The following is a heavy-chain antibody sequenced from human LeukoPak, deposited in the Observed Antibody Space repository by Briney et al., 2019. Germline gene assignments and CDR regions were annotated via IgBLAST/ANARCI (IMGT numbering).Heavy chain of an antibody. D-gene: IGHD1-26*01. J-gene: IGHJ6*03. V-gene: IGHV4-34*01. CDR2: SNDSGGT. CDR3: ARLSVIVGSTLEYYYYYMDV. CDR1: GGSISSYY. Sequence: SETLSLTYTVSGGSISSYYWSWIRQPPGKRLEWVGESNDSGGTNYNPSLKSRVTISADKSKNQVSLKLTSVTAADTAVYYCARLSVIVGSTLEYYYYYMDVWGQGTTVTVSS.